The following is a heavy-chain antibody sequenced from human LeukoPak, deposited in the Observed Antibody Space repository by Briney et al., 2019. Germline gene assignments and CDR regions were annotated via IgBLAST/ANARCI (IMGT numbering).Heavy chain of an antibody. Sequence: SEXXSLTCTVSGGSISSYYWSWVRQPAGKGLEWIGRIYTSGSTNYNPSLNTRVTMSVDTSKNQFSLKLSSVTAADTAVYYCAREAIAVAELLDYWGQGTLVTVSS. CDR3: AREAIAVAELLDY. V-gene: IGHV4-4*07. J-gene: IGHJ4*02. D-gene: IGHD6-19*01. CDR1: GGSISSYY. CDR2: IYTSGST.